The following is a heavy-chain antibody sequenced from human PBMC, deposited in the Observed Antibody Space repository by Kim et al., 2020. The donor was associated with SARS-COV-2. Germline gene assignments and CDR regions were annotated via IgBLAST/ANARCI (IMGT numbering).Heavy chain of an antibody. CDR1: GYTFTAYA. J-gene: IGHJ6*02. CDR3: ARDRDVYYGSGSYYNSNFYSGMDV. V-gene: IGHV1-3*01. CDR2: INPGNGNT. D-gene: IGHD3-10*01. Sequence: ASVKVSCKASGYTFTAYALHWVRQAPGQRLEWMGWINPGNGNTKYSQKFQGRVTITRDTSASTTYMELSSLRSEDTALYYCARDRDVYYGSGSYYNSNFYSGMDVWGQGTTVTVSS.